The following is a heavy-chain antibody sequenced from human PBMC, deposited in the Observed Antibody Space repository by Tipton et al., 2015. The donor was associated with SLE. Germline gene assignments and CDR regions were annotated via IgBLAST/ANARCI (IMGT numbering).Heavy chain of an antibody. CDR2: IHYNGATTT. CDR3: ARLGYCTTDICYTGIDL. Sequence: TLSLTCAVYGGSFSGYSWSWIRQPPGKGLEWIGFIHYNGATTTNYNPALERRLTISIDRSRNQFSLKLSSVTAADTAVYYCARLGYCTTDICYTGIDLWAQGTLVTVSS. V-gene: IGHV4-34*01. CDR1: GGSFSGYS. J-gene: IGHJ5*02. D-gene: IGHD2-8*01.